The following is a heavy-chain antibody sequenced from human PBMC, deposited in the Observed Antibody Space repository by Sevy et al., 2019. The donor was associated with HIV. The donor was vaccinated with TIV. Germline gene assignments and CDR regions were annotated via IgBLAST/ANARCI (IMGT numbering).Heavy chain of an antibody. J-gene: IGHJ4*02. Sequence: GGSLRLSCTTSGFTFDDYAMTWFRQAPGKGLEWVAFITRNSYEAYGGTTDYAASVKGRFIISRDDSKSIAYLQMNSLKTEDTAVYYCTRDLATADTPEYYFDYWGQGTLVTVSS. CDR2: ITRNSYEAYGGTT. V-gene: IGHV3-49*03. CDR1: GFTFDDYA. CDR3: TRDLATADTPEYYFDY. D-gene: IGHD5-12*01.